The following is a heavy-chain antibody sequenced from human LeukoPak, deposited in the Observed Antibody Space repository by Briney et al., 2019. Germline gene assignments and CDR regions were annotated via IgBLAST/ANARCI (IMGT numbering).Heavy chain of an antibody. CDR2: ISSRSSTI. CDR3: ARDFGSSIGYFDY. CDR1: GFTFSSYS. J-gene: IGHJ4*02. Sequence: TGGSLRLSCAASGFTFSSYSMNWVRQAPGKGLEWVLHISSRSSTIYDADSVKGRFTISRDNAKNSLFLQMNSLRAEDTAVYYCARDFGSSIGYFDYWGQGTLVTVSS. D-gene: IGHD6-19*01. V-gene: IGHV3-48*01.